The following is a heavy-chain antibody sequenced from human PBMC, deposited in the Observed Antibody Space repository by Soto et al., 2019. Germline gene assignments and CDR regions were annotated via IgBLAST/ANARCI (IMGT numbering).Heavy chain of an antibody. CDR2: INPSGGST. J-gene: IGHJ4*02. Sequence: SVKLSCKASGYTFTSYYMHCVRQTPGQGLEWMGIINPSGGSTSYAQKFQGRVTMTRDTSTSTVYMELSSLRSEGTAVYYCARAKKPDCSGGSCHTYYFDYRGQGTLVTVPS. D-gene: IGHD2-15*01. CDR1: GYTFTSYY. V-gene: IGHV1-46*03. CDR3: ARAKKPDCSGGSCHTYYFDY.